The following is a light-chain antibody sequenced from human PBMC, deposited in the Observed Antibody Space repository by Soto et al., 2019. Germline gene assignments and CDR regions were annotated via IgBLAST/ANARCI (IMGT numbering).Light chain of an antibody. J-gene: IGKJ4*01. V-gene: IGKV3-20*01. Sequence: EIVLTQSPGTLSLSPGERATLSCRASQSVMNSYLAWYQQKPGQSPRLLISGASKRATGIPDRFSGTGSGTEFTLTITRLEPEDFAVYYCQQYGGSPLITFGGGTKVEL. CDR1: QSVMNSY. CDR2: GAS. CDR3: QQYGGSPLIT.